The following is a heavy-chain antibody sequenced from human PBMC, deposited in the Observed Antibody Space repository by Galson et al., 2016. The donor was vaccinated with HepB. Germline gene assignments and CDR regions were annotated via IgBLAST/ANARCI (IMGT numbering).Heavy chain of an antibody. CDR3: ARRVAVTGGVLDS. Sequence: QSGAEVKKPGESLKISCKASGYIFTNYWIGWVRQMPGEGLEWVALISPDGSDTRYSPSFQGQVTISTDMSIDTAYLQWSSLKSSDTAMYYCARRVAVTGGVLDSWGQGTLVTVSS. CDR2: ISPDGSDT. CDR1: GYIFTNYW. D-gene: IGHD6-19*01. V-gene: IGHV5-51*01. J-gene: IGHJ4*02.